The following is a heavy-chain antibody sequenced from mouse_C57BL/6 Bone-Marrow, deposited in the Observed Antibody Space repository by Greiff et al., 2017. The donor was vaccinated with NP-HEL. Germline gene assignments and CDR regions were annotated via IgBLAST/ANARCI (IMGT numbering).Heavy chain of an antibody. V-gene: IGHV5-6*01. J-gene: IGHJ4*01. D-gene: IGHD2-3*01. CDR3: ARPLLLAMDY. Sequence: EVMLVESGGDLVKPGGSLKLSCAASGFTFSSYGLSWVRQTPDKRLEWVATISSGGSYTYYPDSVKGRFTISRDNAKNTLYLQMSSLKSEDPAMYYCARPLLLAMDYWGQGTSVTVSS. CDR1: GFTFSSYG. CDR2: ISSGGSYT.